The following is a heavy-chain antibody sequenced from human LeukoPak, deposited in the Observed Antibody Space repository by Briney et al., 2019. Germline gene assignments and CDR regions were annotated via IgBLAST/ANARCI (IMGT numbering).Heavy chain of an antibody. J-gene: IGHJ6*02. D-gene: IGHD3-10*01. Sequence: SGSLSLTCTVSGGSISSYYWRWIRQPPGKGLEWIGYIYYSGSTNYNPSLKSRVTISVDTSKNQFSLKLSSVTAADTAVYYCARRPGFGELFYGMDVWGQGTTVTVSS. CDR2: IYYSGST. CDR1: GGSISSYY. V-gene: IGHV4-59*08. CDR3: ARRPGFGELFYGMDV.